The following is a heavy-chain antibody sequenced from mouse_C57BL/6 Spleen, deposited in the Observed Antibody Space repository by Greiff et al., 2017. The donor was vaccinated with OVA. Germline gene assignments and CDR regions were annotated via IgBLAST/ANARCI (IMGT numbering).Heavy chain of an antibody. CDR2: ISNGGGST. Sequence: EVQGVESGGGLVQPGGSLKLSCAASGFTFSDYYMYWVRQTPEKRLEWVAYISNGGGSTYYPDTVKGRFTISRDNAKNTLYLQMSRLKSEDTAMYYCARHHGGWFAYWGQGTLVTVSA. V-gene: IGHV5-12*01. J-gene: IGHJ3*01. CDR3: ARHHGGWFAY. CDR1: GFTFSDYY.